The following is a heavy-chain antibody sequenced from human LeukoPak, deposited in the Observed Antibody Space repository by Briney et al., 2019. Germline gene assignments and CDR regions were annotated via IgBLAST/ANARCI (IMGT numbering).Heavy chain of an antibody. CDR1: GFTFSDYY. CDR2: ISSSGSTI. D-gene: IGHD5-24*01. CDR3: AREEGDGYSYYFDY. J-gene: IGHJ4*02. Sequence: GGSLRLSCAASGFTFSDYYMSWIRQAPGKGLEWVSYISSSGSTIYYADSVKGRFTISRDNSKNTLYLQMNSLRAEDTAVYYCAREEGDGYSYYFDYWGQGTLVTVSS. V-gene: IGHV3-11*04.